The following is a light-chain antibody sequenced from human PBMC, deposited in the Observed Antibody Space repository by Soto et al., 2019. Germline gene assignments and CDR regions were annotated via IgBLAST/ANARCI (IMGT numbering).Light chain of an antibody. CDR1: QSVSSTY. CDR2: GAS. J-gene: IGKJ2*01. V-gene: IGKV3-20*01. Sequence: EIVLTQSPGTLSLSPGERATLSCRDSQSVSSTYLAWYQQRPGQAPRVLMFGASSRATGVPDRFSGSGSGTDFTLTISRLEPEDSAVYYCQQYASSSYTFGQGTKLEI. CDR3: QQYASSSYT.